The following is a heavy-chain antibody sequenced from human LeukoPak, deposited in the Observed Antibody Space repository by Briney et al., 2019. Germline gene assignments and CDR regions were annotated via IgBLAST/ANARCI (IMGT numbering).Heavy chain of an antibody. CDR3: ARVKTDLRIEIDAFDI. Sequence: SQTLSLTCAISGDSVSSNSAAWNWIRQSPSRGLEWLGRTYYRSKWYNDYAVSVKSRITINPDTSKNQFSLQLNSVTPEDTAVYYCARVKTDLRIEIDAFDIWGQGTMVTVSS. CDR1: GDSVSSNSAA. D-gene: IGHD1-1*01. J-gene: IGHJ3*02. CDR2: TYYRSKWYN. V-gene: IGHV6-1*01.